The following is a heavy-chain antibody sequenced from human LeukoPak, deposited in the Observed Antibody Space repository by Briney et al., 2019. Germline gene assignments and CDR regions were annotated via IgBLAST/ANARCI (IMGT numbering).Heavy chain of an antibody. Sequence: GESLKISCKGSGYSFTSYWIGWVRQAPGQGLEWMGWISAYNGNTNYAQKLQGRVTMTTDTSTSTAYMELRSLRSDDTAVYYYAREGITGIPDYWGQGTLVTVSS. CDR1: GYSFTSYW. CDR3: AREGITGIPDY. D-gene: IGHD1-20*01. V-gene: IGHV1-18*04. J-gene: IGHJ4*02. CDR2: ISAYNGNT.